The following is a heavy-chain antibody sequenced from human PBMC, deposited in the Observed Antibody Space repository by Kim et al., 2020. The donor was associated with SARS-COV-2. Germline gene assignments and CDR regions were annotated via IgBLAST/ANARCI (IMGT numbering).Heavy chain of an antibody. CDR3: ARGHTVTTNDAFDI. J-gene: IGHJ3*02. D-gene: IGHD4-17*01. V-gene: IGHV4-34*01. Sequence: PSLKSRVTISVDTSKNQFSLKLSSVTAADTAVYYCARGHTVTTNDAFDIWGQGTMVTVSS.